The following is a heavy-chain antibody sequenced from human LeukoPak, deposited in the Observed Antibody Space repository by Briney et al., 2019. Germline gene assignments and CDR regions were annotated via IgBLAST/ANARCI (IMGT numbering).Heavy chain of an antibody. D-gene: IGHD5-18*01. CDR1: GGSISXYY. CDR2: IYYSGST. V-gene: IGHV4-59*01. J-gene: IGHJ4*02. CDR3: ARAPRSYSYGYLDY. Sequence: TSETLSLTCTGSGGSISXYYWSWIRQPPGKGLEWXGYIYYSGSTNYNPSLKSRVTRSVDTSKNQFSLKLSSVTAADTAVYYCARAPRSYSYGYLDYWGQGTLVTVSS.